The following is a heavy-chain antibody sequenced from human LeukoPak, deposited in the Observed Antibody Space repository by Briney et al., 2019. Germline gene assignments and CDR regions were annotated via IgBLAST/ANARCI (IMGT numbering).Heavy chain of an antibody. D-gene: IGHD1-26*01. V-gene: IGHV1-18*01. CDR2: ISPYSGDT. CDR1: GGTFSSYA. Sequence: ALVKVSCKASGGTFSSYAISWVRQAPGQGLEWMGWISPYSGDTNYAQNFQGRVTMTTDTSTSTAYMELRSLRSDDTAVYYCARGNVGATRGLDYWGQGTQVTVSS. J-gene: IGHJ4*02. CDR3: ARGNVGATRGLDY.